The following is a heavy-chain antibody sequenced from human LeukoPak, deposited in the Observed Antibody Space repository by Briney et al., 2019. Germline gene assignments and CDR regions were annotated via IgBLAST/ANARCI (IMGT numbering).Heavy chain of an antibody. V-gene: IGHV3-23*01. J-gene: IGHJ4*02. Sequence: GGSLRLSCAASGFTFSSSAMSWVRQAPGKGLEWVSAISNNGGYTYYADSVQGRFTISRDNSKSTLCLQMNSLRAEDTALYYCARKLWHRNDCWGQGTLVTVSS. CDR3: ARKLWHRNDC. CDR1: GFTFSSSA. CDR2: ISNNGGYT. D-gene: IGHD3-16*01.